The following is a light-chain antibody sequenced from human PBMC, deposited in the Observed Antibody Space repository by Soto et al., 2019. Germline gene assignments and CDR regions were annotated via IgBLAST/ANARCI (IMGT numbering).Light chain of an antibody. CDR3: QQYGSSHS. CDR2: DAS. Sequence: EIVLTQSPATLSLSPGERATLSCGASERISSSYLAWYQQKPGLAPRLLIYDASNRATGIPARFSGSGSGTGFRLTISGLEPEDAAVYFCQQYGSSHSFGQGTKLEIK. J-gene: IGKJ2*03. CDR1: ERISSSY. V-gene: IGKV3D-20*01.